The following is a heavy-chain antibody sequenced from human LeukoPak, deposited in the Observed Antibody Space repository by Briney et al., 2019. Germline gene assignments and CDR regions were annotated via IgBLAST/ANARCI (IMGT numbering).Heavy chain of an antibody. CDR2: IHYSGST. CDR3: ARLKVGTTHPDY. D-gene: IGHD1-26*01. Sequence: PSETLSLTCTVSGGSISNYYWSWIRQPPGKGLEWIGYIHYSGSTNYNPSLKSRVTMSVDTSKNQFSLKLSSVTAEDTAVYYCARLKVGTTHPDYWGQGTLVTVSS. V-gene: IGHV4-59*08. J-gene: IGHJ4*02. CDR1: GGSISNYY.